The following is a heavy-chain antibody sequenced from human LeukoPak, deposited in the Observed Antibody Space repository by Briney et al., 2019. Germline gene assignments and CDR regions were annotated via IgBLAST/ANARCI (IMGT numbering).Heavy chain of an antibody. D-gene: IGHD3-22*01. J-gene: IGHJ4*02. Sequence: GGSLRHSCAASGFTFSNAWMSWVRQAPGKGLEWVGRIKSKTDGGTTDYAPLVKGRFTISRDDSKNTLYLQMNSLKTEDTAVYYCTTDYYYDSSGYYPSFDYWGQGTLVTVSS. CDR2: IKSKTDGGTT. V-gene: IGHV3-15*01. CDR3: TTDYYYDSSGYYPSFDY. CDR1: GFTFSNAW.